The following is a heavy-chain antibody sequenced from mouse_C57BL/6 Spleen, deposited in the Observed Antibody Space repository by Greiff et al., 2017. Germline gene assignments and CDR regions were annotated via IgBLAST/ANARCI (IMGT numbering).Heavy chain of an antibody. CDR2: ISYDGSN. J-gene: IGHJ2*01. CDR1: GYSITSGYY. CDR3: ARSDYGGSYFDD. V-gene: IGHV3-6*01. Sequence: VKLQESGPGLVKPSQSLSLTCSVTGYSITSGYYWNWIRQFPGNKLEWMGYISYDGSNNYNPSLKNRISITRDTSKNQFFLKLNSVTTEDTATYYCARSDYGGSYFDDWGQGTTLTVSS. D-gene: IGHD1-1*01.